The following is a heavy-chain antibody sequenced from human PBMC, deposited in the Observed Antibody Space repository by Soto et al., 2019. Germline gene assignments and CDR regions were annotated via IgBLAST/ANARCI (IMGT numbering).Heavy chain of an antibody. V-gene: IGHV4-30-4*01. CDR1: GCSISSGDYY. CDR3: ARDGNYGGSLRFRYYYGMDV. CDR2: IYYSGST. D-gene: IGHD4-17*01. J-gene: IGHJ6*02. Sequence: PSETLSLAGPVSGCSISSGDYYWSWIRQPPGKGLEWIGYIYYSGSTYYNPSLKSRVTISVDTSKNQFSLKLSSVTAADTAVYYCARDGNYGGSLRFRYYYGMDVWGQGTTVTVSS.